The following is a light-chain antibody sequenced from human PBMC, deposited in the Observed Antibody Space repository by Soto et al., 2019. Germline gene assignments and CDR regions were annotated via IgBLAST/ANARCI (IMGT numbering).Light chain of an antibody. Sequence: EIVLTQSPATLSLSPGERATLSCRASQSISSYLAWYQQKPGQAPRLLIYDVFNRATGVPARFSGSGSGTDFTLTISSLEPEDFAVYYCQQRSNWPPEITFGQGTQLEIK. V-gene: IGKV3-11*01. CDR1: QSISSY. J-gene: IGKJ5*01. CDR2: DVF. CDR3: QQRSNWPPEIT.